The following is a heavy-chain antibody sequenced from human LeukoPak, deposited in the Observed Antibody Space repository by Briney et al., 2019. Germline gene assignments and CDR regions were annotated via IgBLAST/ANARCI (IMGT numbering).Heavy chain of an antibody. CDR3: ARDEGVSFDY. Sequence: AGGSLRLSCVTSGFTFSAYNMNWVRQAPGKGLEWVSCISSSSNYIYYADSVKGRFTISRDNAKNSLYLQMNSLRAEDTAVYYCARDEGVSFDYWGQGTLVTVSS. J-gene: IGHJ4*02. V-gene: IGHV3-21*01. CDR2: ISSSSNYI. CDR1: GFTFSAYN.